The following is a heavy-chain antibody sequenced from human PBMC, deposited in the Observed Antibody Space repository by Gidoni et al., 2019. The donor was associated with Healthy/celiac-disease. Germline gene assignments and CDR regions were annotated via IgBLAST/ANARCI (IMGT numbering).Heavy chain of an antibody. CDR2: IFSNDEK. Sequence: QVTLKESGPVLVKPTETLTLTCTVSGFSLSNARMGVSWIRQPPGKALEWLAHIFSNDEKSYSTSLKSRLTISKDTSKSQVVLTMTNMDPVDTATYYCARHSSSSSSGWYYYYGMDVWGQGTTVTVSS. D-gene: IGHD6-19*01. CDR3: ARHSSSSSSGWYYYYGMDV. CDR1: GFSLSNARMG. V-gene: IGHV2-26*01. J-gene: IGHJ6*02.